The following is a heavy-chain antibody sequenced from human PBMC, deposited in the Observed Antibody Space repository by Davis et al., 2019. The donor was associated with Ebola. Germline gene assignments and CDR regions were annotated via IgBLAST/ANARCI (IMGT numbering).Heavy chain of an antibody. D-gene: IGHD2-15*01. V-gene: IGHV1-69*06. CDR2: IIPIFGTA. CDR3: ARRWWGKKYYYYGMDV. CDR1: GGTFSSYA. J-gene: IGHJ6*02. Sequence: SVKVSCKASGGTFSSYAISWVRQAPGQGLEWMGGIIPIFGTANYAQKFQGRVTITADKSTSTAYMELSSLRSEDTAVYYCARRWWGKKYYYYGMDVWGQGTTVTVSS.